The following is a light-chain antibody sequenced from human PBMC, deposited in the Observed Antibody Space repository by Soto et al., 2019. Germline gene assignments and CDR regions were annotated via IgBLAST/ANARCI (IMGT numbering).Light chain of an antibody. Sequence: QAVVTQEPSLTVSPGGTVTLTCASSTGAVTSGYYPNWFQQKPGQAPRSLIYSTGYNHSWTPARFSGSLLGGKAALTLSGVQPEDEAEYYCLLYYGGAQVFGGGTKLTVL. V-gene: IGLV7-43*01. CDR2: STG. CDR3: LLYYGGAQV. CDR1: TGAVTSGYY. J-gene: IGLJ2*01.